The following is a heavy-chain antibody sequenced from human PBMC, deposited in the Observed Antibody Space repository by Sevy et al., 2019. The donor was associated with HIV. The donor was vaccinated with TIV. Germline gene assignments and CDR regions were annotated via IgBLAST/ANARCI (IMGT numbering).Heavy chain of an antibody. CDR2: ISGSGGST. CDR1: GFTFSSYA. CDR3: AKIHFGSGYRWSWYFDY. D-gene: IGHD3-3*02. Sequence: GGSLRLSCAASGFTFSSYAMSWVRQAPGKGLEWVSAISGSGGSTYYADSVKGRFTISRDNSKNTLYLQMNSLRAEDTAVYYCAKIHFGSGYRWSWYFDYWGQGTLVTVSS. J-gene: IGHJ4*02. V-gene: IGHV3-23*01.